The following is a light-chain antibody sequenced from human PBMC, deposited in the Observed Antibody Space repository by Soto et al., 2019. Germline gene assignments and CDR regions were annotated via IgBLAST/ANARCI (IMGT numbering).Light chain of an antibody. Sequence: DIQLTQSPSFLSASEGDRVTITCRASQGISSYLAWYQQKPGKAPKLLMYAASTLQRGVPSRFSGSGSGTEFTLTISSLQPEDFATYYCQQYNTYSTWTFGQGTKVDIK. CDR1: QGISSY. J-gene: IGKJ1*01. CDR2: AAS. V-gene: IGKV1-9*01. CDR3: QQYNTYSTWT.